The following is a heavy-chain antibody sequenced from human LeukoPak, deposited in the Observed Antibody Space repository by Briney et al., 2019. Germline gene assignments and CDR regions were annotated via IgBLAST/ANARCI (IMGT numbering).Heavy chain of an antibody. CDR2: IKQDGSEK. CDR1: RFTFKTYW. J-gene: IGHJ4*02. Sequence: PGGSLRLSCAASRFTFKTYWMSWVRQAPGKGLEWVANIKQDGSEKYYVDSVKGRFTISRDNAKNSLHLQMNSLRAEDTAVYYCAKFGWDPYYFGYWGQGTLVTVSS. D-gene: IGHD6-19*01. CDR3: AKFGWDPYYFGY. V-gene: IGHV3-7*03.